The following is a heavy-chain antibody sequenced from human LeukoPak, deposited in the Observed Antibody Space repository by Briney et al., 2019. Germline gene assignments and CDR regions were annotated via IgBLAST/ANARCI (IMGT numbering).Heavy chain of an antibody. CDR3: VRDDSGSVIRGVLHY. CDR1: GFTFSNYA. D-gene: IGHD3-10*01. J-gene: IGHJ4*02. Sequence: GGSLRLSCAASGFTFSNYAMSWVRQAPGKGLEWVSVIYLDGSKIYYADSVKGRFTLSRDNSKNTLYLQMNSLIAEDTAVYYCVRDDSGSVIRGVLHYWGQGALVTVSS. CDR2: IYLDGSKI. V-gene: IGHV3-33*08.